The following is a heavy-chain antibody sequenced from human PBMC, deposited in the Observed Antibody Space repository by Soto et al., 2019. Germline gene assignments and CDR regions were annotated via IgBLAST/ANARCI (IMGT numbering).Heavy chain of an antibody. CDR3: AHEQQLVFQH. D-gene: IGHD6-13*01. V-gene: IGHV3-33*06. CDR2: IWYDGSNK. J-gene: IGHJ1*01. CDR1: GFTFSSYG. Sequence: QVQLVESGGGVVQPGRSLRLSCAASGFTFSSYGMHWVRQAPGKGLEWVAGIWYDGSNKYYADSVKGRFTISRDNSKNTLYLQMNSLRAEDTAVYYCAHEQQLVFQHWCQGTLVTVSS.